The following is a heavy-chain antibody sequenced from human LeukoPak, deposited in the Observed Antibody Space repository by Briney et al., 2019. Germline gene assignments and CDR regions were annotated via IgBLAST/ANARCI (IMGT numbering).Heavy chain of an antibody. CDR3: TITQGYSSSLSLDY. D-gene: IGHD6-6*01. Sequence: GGSLRLSCAASLCTFSTYLMHWVRQAPGRGRVGVSRINKEGRSTSYADSVKGRFTISRDNDKNPMYLQMNSLRAEDTAVYYCTITQGYSSSLSLDYWGPGTLVTVSS. CDR2: INKEGRST. CDR1: LCTFSTYL. V-gene: IGHV3-74*01. J-gene: IGHJ4*02.